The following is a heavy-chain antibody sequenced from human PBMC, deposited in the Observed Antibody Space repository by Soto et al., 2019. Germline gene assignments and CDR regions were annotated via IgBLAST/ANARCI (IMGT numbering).Heavy chain of an antibody. CDR1: GYTFTSYA. V-gene: IGHV1-3*01. CDR3: ARDMAFGLSDY. CDR2: INAGNGNT. Sequence: QVQLVQSGAEVKKPGASVKVSCKASGYTFTSYAIYWVRQAPGQRLEWMGWINAGNGNTKYSQKFQGRVTITRDTSASTDYMELSSLSSGDTAVYYCARDMAFGLSDYWGQGTLVTVSS. J-gene: IGHJ4*02. D-gene: IGHD3-10*01.